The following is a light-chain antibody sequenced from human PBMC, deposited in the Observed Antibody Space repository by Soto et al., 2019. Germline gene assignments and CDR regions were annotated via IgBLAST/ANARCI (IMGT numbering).Light chain of an antibody. CDR2: DVS. J-gene: IGLJ1*01. CDR3: SSYTSSSTPLYV. V-gene: IGLV2-14*01. CDR1: SSDVGGYNY. Sequence: QSVLTQPASVSGSPGQSITISCTGTSSDVGGYNYVSWYQQHPGKAPKLMIYDVSNRPSGVSNRFSGSKSGNTASLTISGLQAEDEADYYCSSYTSSSTPLYVFGTGTKVTDL.